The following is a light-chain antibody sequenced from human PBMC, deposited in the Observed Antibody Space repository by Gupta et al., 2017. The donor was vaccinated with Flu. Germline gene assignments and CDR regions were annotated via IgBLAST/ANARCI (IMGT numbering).Light chain of an antibody. CDR3: EQDSTWPF. CDR2: GAV. V-gene: IGKV3-15*01. CDR1: QSISID. J-gene: IGKJ3*01. Sequence: SPATLSVSPGDRVTLSCRASQSISIDLAWYQQKPGRAPRLLIYGAVHRAAGIPARFSGSGSGTEFTLTISSLQSEDFAVYFCEQDSTWPFFGPGTKVDIK.